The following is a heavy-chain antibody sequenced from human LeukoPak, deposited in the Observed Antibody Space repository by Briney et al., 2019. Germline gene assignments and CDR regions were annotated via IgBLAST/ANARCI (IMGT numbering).Heavy chain of an antibody. V-gene: IGHV3-30*18. CDR1: GFTFSSYG. Sequence: PGGSLRLSCAASGFTFSSYGMHWVRQAPGKGLGWVAVISYDGSNKYYADPVKGRFTISRDNSKNTLYLQMNSLRAEDTAVYYCANSKFQLWFGELLFTPFDYWGQGTLVTVSS. J-gene: IGHJ4*02. D-gene: IGHD3-10*01. CDR3: ANSKFQLWFGELLFTPFDY. CDR2: ISYDGSNK.